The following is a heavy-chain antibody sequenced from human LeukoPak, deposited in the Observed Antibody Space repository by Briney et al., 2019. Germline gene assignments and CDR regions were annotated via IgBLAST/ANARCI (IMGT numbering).Heavy chain of an antibody. CDR3: ARTLVVSAPIDAFDI. V-gene: IGHV4-31*03. Sequence: SETLSLTCTVSGGSISSGGYYWSWIRQHPGKGLEWIGYIYYSGSTYYNPSLKSRVTISVDTSKNQFSLKLRSVTAADGAVYYCARTLVVSAPIDAFDIWGEGTMVTVSS. J-gene: IGHJ3*02. CDR1: GGSISSGGYY. CDR2: IYYSGST. D-gene: IGHD3-22*01.